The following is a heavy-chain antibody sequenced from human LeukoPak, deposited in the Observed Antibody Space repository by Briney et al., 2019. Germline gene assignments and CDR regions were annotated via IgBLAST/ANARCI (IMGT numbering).Heavy chain of an antibody. V-gene: IGHV4-34*01. CDR1: GGSISSYY. CDR2: INHSGST. J-gene: IGHJ4*02. CDR3: ARTGPHYYDSSGYYAFGY. Sequence: PSETLSLTCTVSGGSISSYYWSWIRQPPGKGLEWIGEINHSGSTNYNPSLKSRVTISVDTSKNQFSLKLSSVTAADTAVYYCARTGPHYYDSSGYYAFGYWGQGTLVTVSS. D-gene: IGHD3-22*01.